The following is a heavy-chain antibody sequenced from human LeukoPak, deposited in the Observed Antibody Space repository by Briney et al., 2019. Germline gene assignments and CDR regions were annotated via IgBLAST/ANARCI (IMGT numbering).Heavy chain of an antibody. J-gene: IGHJ4*02. CDR2: NSSTSSTM. CDR1: GFTFSSYS. Sequence: TGGSLRLSCEGSGFTFSSYSMSWVRQAPGKGLEWVSYNSSTSSTMYYADSVRGRFTSSRDNAKNSLYLQMNSLRAEDTAVYYCARDPVVEPLDYWGQGTLVTVSS. V-gene: IGHV3-48*04. D-gene: IGHD2-15*01. CDR3: ARDPVVEPLDY.